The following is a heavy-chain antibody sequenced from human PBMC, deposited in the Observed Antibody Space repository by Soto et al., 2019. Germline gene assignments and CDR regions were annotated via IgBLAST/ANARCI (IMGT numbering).Heavy chain of an antibody. D-gene: IGHD6-13*01. CDR1: GVTFDDYG. CDR2: INWNGGST. CDR3: ARTTYSSSRSPNWFDP. Sequence: GWSLRLSCAASGVTFDDYGMGGVRQAPGKGLEWVSGINWNGGSTGYADSVKGRFTISRDNAKNSLYLQMNSLRAEDTALYHCARTTYSSSRSPNWFDPWGQGTLVTVSS. V-gene: IGHV3-20*01. J-gene: IGHJ5*02.